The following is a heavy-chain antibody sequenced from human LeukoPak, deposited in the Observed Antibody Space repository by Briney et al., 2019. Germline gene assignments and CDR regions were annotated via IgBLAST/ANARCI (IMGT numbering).Heavy chain of an antibody. D-gene: IGHD3-10*01. CDR1: GFTFSSYA. Sequence: GGSLRLSCAASGFTFSSYAIHWVRQAPGKGLEWVAYVSNDVKRKYYADSVKGRFTISRDNSKKTLYLEMNSLRAEDTAVYFCARDLIHYYSIDYWGQGTLVTVSS. CDR3: ARDLIHYYSIDY. CDR2: VSNDVKRK. V-gene: IGHV3-30*04. J-gene: IGHJ4*02.